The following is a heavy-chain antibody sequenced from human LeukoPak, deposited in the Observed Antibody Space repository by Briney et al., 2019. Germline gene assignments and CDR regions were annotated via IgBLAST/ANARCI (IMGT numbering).Heavy chain of an antibody. CDR1: GASTASHY. D-gene: IGHD1-26*01. V-gene: IGHV4-59*11. Sequence: SETLSLTCTVSGASTASHYWTWLRQPPGKELEWIAYMFDTVSTKSNPSLKSRLTLSVDTSKKQLSLRLSSVTAADTAVYYCAQGGNSGSYAENWGQGIPVTVSS. CDR2: MFDTVST. J-gene: IGHJ4*02. CDR3: AQGGNSGSYAEN.